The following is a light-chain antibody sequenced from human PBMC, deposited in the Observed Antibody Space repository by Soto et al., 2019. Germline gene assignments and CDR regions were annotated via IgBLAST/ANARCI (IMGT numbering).Light chain of an antibody. CDR3: QQANNFPWT. J-gene: IGKJ1*01. V-gene: IGKV1-12*01. Sequence: DIQMTQSSSSVSASVGDRVTITCRASQGISSRVAWYHQKPGTPPKLLIYAASTLQSGVPSRFSGSGSGTDFTLTISSLQPEDFATYYCQQANNFPWTFGQGTKVAIK. CDR2: AAS. CDR1: QGISSR.